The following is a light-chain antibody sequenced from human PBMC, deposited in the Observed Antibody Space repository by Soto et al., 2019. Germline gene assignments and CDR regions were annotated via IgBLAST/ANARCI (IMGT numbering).Light chain of an antibody. CDR3: SSYTSSSTLYV. Sequence: QSVRTQPASVSGAPGHASTISCTGTSSDVGGYNYVSWYQQHPGKAPKLMIYDVSNRPSGVSNRFSGSKSGNTASLTISGLQAEDEADYYCSSYTSSSTLYVFGTGNKVTGL. V-gene: IGLV2-14*01. CDR2: DVS. J-gene: IGLJ1*01. CDR1: SSDVGGYNY.